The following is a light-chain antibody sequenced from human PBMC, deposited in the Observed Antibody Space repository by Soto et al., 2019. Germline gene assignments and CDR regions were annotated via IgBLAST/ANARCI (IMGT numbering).Light chain of an antibody. V-gene: IGKV2-28*01. CDR3: MQTLQTWT. Sequence: DIVMTQSPLSLPVTPGEPASISCRSSQSLLHSNGHNFLDWYVQKPGQSPQLLIYLGSDRASGVPDRFSGSGSGTDFTLTISRVEAEDVGVYYCMQTLQTWTFGQGTKVDI. CDR2: LGS. CDR1: QSLLHSNGHNF. J-gene: IGKJ1*01.